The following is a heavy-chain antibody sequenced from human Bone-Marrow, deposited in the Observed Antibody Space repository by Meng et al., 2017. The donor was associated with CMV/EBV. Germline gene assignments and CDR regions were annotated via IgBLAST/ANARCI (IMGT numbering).Heavy chain of an antibody. V-gene: IGHV4-34*01. CDR3: ARGSLYYYDSSGYYPLTG. CDR2: INHSGST. Sequence: GSLRLSCAVYGGSFSGYYWSWIRQPPGKGLEWIGEINHSGSTNYNPSLKSRVTISVDTSKNQFSLKLSSVTAADTAVYYCARGSLYYYDSSGYYPLTGWGQGTLVTVSS. J-gene: IGHJ4*02. D-gene: IGHD3-22*01. CDR1: GGSFSGYY.